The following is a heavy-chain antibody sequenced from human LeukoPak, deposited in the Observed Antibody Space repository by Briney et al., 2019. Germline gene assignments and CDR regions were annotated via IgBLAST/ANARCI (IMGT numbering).Heavy chain of an antibody. CDR3: AGTTVTKSYYYYYMDV. D-gene: IGHD4-17*01. CDR2: IIPIFGTA. CDR1: GGTFSSYA. V-gene: IGHV1-69*13. Sequence: ASVKVSCKASGGTFSSYAISWVRQAPGQGLEWMGGIIPIFGTANYAQKFQGRVTITADESTSTAYMELSSLRSEDTAVYYCAGTTVTKSYYYYYMDVWGKGTTVTISS. J-gene: IGHJ6*03.